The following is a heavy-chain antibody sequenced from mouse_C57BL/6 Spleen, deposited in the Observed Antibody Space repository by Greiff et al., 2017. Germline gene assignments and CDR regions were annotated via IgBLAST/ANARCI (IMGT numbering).Heavy chain of an antibody. CDR2: IYPGSGNT. CDR3: AKERRDSNLYYLDY. CDR1: GYSFTSYY. J-gene: IGHJ2*01. V-gene: IGHV1-66*01. Sequence: QVQLQQSGPELVKPGASVKISCKASGYSFTSYYIHWVKQRPGQGLEWIGWIYPGSGNTKYNEKFKGKATLTADTSSSTAYMQLSSLTSEDSAVYYCAKERRDSNLYYLDYGGQGTTLPVSS. D-gene: IGHD2-5*01.